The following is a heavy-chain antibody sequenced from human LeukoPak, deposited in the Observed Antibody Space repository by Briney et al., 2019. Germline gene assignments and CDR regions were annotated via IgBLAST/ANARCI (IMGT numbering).Heavy chain of an antibody. CDR2: INPNSGGT. CDR1: GYTFTGYY. CDR3: ARESPYCSSTSCYKPGDYYYYYYMDV. Sequence: ASVKVSCKASGYTFTGYYMHWVRQAPGQGLEWMGWINPNSGGTNYAQKFRGRVTMTRDTSISTAYMELSRLRSDDTAVYYCARESPYCSSTSCYKPGDYYYYYYMDVWGKGTTVTVSS. D-gene: IGHD2-2*02. V-gene: IGHV1-2*02. J-gene: IGHJ6*03.